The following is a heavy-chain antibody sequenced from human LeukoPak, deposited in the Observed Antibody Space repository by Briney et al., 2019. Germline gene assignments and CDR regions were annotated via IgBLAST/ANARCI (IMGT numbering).Heavy chain of an antibody. V-gene: IGHV4-59*01. Sequence: GSLRLSCAASGFTFSSYWMSWVRQAPGKGLEWIGYIYYSGSTNYNPSLKSRVTISVDTSKNQFSLKLSSATAADTAVYYCARVGYCSSTSCYGTFDYWGQGTLVTVSS. CDR3: ARVGYCSSTSCYGTFDY. CDR2: IYYSGST. J-gene: IGHJ4*02. CDR1: GFTFSSYW. D-gene: IGHD2-2*01.